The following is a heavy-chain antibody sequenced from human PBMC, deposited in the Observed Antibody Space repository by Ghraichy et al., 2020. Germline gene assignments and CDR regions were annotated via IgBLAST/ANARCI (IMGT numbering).Heavy chain of an antibody. J-gene: IGHJ5*02. Sequence: LRLSCTVSGGSISSGDYYWSWIRQPPGKGLEWIGYIYYGGTTYYNPSLMSRVTISVDTSKNQFSLKLTSVTAADTGVYFCARESSQAGTNWFDPWGQGTLVTVSS. CDR3: ARESSQAGTNWFDP. V-gene: IGHV4-30-4*01. D-gene: IGHD6-13*01. CDR2: IYYGGTT. CDR1: GGSISSGDYY.